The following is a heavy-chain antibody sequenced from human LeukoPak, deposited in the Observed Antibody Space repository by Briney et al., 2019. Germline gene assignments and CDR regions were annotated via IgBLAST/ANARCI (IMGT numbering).Heavy chain of an antibody. CDR2: ITGSGDRT. CDR3: AKGPRSSSWYHFDD. Sequence: GGSLRLSCAASGFTFSTYAMSWVRVRQAPGKGLEWVSTITGSGDRTYYTDSVKGRFTISRDNSKNTLYLQMNSLRAEDTAVFYCAKGPRSSSWYHFDDWGQGTLVTVSS. J-gene: IGHJ4*02. V-gene: IGHV3-23*01. D-gene: IGHD6-13*01. CDR1: GFTFSTYA.